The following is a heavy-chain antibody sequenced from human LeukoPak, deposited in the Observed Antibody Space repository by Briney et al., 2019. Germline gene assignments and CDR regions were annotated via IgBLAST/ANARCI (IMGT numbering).Heavy chain of an antibody. D-gene: IGHD1-20*01. CDR2: INTDTGNP. J-gene: IGHJ3*01. Sequence: ASVKVSCKASGYTFTDYPMNWVRQPPGQGLEWMGWINTDTGNPTYAQGFTGHYVFSLDTSVSTAYLQIISLKAEDTAVYYCARAGLTGSKVAFDVWGQGTMVTVSS. CDR1: GYTFTDYP. V-gene: IGHV7-4-1*02. CDR3: ARAGLTGSKVAFDV.